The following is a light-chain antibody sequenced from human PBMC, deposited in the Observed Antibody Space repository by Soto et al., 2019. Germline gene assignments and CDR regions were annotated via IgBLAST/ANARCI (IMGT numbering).Light chain of an antibody. V-gene: IGLV1-40*01. J-gene: IGLJ2*01. Sequence: QSVLTQPPSVSGAPGQRVTISCTGSRSNIGAGYDVHWYQQLPRAAPKLLMYANNNRPSGVPVRFSASKSGTSASLAITGLQADDEADYYCQTYDSGLNVVVFGGGTKRTVL. CDR3: QTYDSGLNVVV. CDR2: ANN. CDR1: RSNIGAGYD.